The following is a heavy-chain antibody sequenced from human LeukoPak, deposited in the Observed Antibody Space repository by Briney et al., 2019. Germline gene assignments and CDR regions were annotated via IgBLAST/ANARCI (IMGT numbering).Heavy chain of an antibody. CDR2: IYHSGST. CDR1: GYSISSGYY. J-gene: IGHJ5*02. Sequence: SETLSLTCAVSGYSISSGYYWGWIRQPPGKGLEWIGSIYHSGSTYYNPSLKSRVTISVDTSKNQFSLKLSSVTAADTAVYYCASPRGYHDSSGYLSNWFDPWGQGTLVTVSP. V-gene: IGHV4-38-2*01. CDR3: ASPRGYHDSSGYLSNWFDP. D-gene: IGHD3-22*01.